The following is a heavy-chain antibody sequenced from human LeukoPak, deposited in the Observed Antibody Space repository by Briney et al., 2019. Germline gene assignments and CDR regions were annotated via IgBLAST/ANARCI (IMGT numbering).Heavy chain of an antibody. Sequence: GGSLRLSCAASGFTFSSYAMSWVRQAPGKGLEWVSAISGSGGNTYYADSVKGRFTISRDNSKNTLYLQMNSLRAEDTAVYYCARQPYCSSTSCSLNWFDPWGQGTLVTVSS. CDR2: ISGSGGNT. D-gene: IGHD2-2*01. V-gene: IGHV3-23*01. CDR3: ARQPYCSSTSCSLNWFDP. J-gene: IGHJ5*02. CDR1: GFTFSSYA.